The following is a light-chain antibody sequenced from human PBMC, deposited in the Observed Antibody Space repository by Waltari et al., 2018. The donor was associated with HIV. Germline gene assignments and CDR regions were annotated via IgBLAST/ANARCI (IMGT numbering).Light chain of an antibody. CDR2: EVS. CDR3: NSYAGSNNWV. CDR1: SSDVGGYNY. J-gene: IGLJ3*02. V-gene: IGLV2-8*01. Sequence: QSALTQPPSASGSPGQSVTISCTGTSSDVGGYNYVPWYQQHPGKAPNLMIYEVSKRPSGVPDRFSGSKSGNTASLTVSGLQAEDEADYYCNSYAGSNNWVFGGGTKLTVL.